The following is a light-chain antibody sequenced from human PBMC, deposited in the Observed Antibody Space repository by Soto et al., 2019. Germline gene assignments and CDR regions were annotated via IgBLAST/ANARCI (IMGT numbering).Light chain of an antibody. J-gene: IGKJ1*01. V-gene: IGKV3-20*01. CDR1: QSVSSNY. CDR2: GAS. Sequence: ELVLTQSPGTLSLSLGEGATLSCRASQSVSSNYLAWYQQKPGQAPRLLVYGASSRATGFPDRFSGSGSGTDFTLTISRLEPEDFAVYYCQQYRTLPGPFGQGPKVDIK. CDR3: QQYRTLPGP.